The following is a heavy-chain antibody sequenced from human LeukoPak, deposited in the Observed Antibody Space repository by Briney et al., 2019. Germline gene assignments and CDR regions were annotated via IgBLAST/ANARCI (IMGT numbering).Heavy chain of an antibody. J-gene: IGHJ4*02. D-gene: IGHD3-10*01. V-gene: IGHV3-9*01. Sequence: GRSLRLSCAAPGFTFDDYAMHWVRQAPGKGLEWVSGISWNSGSIGYADSVRGRFTISRDNAKNSLYLQINSLRAEDTALYYCAKGANYGSPNRYYFDYWGQGTLVTVSS. CDR2: ISWNSGSI. CDR1: GFTFDDYA. CDR3: AKGANYGSPNRYYFDY.